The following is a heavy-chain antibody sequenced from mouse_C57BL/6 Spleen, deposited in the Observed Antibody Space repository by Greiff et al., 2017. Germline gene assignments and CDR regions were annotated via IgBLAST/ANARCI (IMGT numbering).Heavy chain of an antibody. Sequence: EVQGVESGGGLVKPGGSLKLSCAASGFTFSSYAMSWVRQTPEKRLEWVATISDGGSYTYYPDNVKGRFTISRDNAKNNLYLQMSHLKSEDTAMYYCARGDLYAMDYWGQGTSVTVSS. CDR3: ARGDLYAMDY. V-gene: IGHV5-4*01. CDR2: ISDGGSYT. CDR1: GFTFSSYA. J-gene: IGHJ4*01.